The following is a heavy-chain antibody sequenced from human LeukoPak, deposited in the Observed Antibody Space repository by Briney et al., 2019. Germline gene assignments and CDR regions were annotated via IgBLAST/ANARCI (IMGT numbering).Heavy chain of an antibody. CDR1: GGSISSSSYY. CDR3: ARQYYDILTGYYNAGVDY. D-gene: IGHD3-9*01. V-gene: IGHV4-39*01. Sequence: SETLSLTCTVSGGSISSSSYYWGWIRQPPGKGLEWIGSIYYSGSTYYNPSLKGRVTISVDTSKNQFSLKLSSVTAADTAVYYCARQYYDILTGYYNAGVDYWGQGTLVTVSS. CDR2: IYYSGST. J-gene: IGHJ4*02.